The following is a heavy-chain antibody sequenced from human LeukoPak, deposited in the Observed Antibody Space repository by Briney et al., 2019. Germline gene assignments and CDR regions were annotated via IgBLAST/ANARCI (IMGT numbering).Heavy chain of an antibody. CDR3: AKDMEPFIPTTVTPYEGGRHNKYLFDY. Sequence: GGSLRLSCAASGFTFDDYAMHWVRQAPGKGLEWVSGISWNSGSIGYADSVKGRFTISRDNAKNSLYLQMNSLRAEDTALYYCAKDMEPFIPTTVTPYEGGRHNKYLFDYWGQGTLATVSS. CDR2: ISWNSGSI. CDR1: GFTFDDYA. V-gene: IGHV3-9*01. D-gene: IGHD4-17*01. J-gene: IGHJ4*02.